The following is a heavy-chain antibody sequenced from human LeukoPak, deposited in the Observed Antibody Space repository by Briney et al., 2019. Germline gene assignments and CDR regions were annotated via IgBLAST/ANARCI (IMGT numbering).Heavy chain of an antibody. J-gene: IGHJ3*02. CDR1: GGSISSYY. CDR2: IYYSGST. D-gene: IGHD2-21*02. V-gene: IGHV4-59*01. CDR3: ARAVYCGGDCYSGAFDI. Sequence: SETLPLTCTVSGGSISSYYWSWIRQPPGKGLEWIGYIYYSGSTNYNPSLKSRVTISVDTSKNQFSLKLSSVTAADTAVYYCARAVYCGGDCYSGAFDIWGQGTMVTVSS.